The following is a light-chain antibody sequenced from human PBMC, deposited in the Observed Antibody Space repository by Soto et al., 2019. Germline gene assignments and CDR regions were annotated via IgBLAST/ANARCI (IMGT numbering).Light chain of an antibody. CDR2: DAS. CDR3: QQFSSYPLT. CDR1: QSVSNN. V-gene: IGKV3-20*01. J-gene: IGKJ4*01. Sequence: IVMTQSPATLSVSPGERATLSCRASQSVSNNLAWYQQKPGQAPRLLIYDASSRATGIPDRFSGGGSGTDFTLTISRLEPEDFAVYYCQQFSSYPLTFGGGTKVDIK.